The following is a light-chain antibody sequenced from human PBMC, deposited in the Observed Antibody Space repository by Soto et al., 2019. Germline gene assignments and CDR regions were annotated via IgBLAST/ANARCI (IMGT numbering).Light chain of an antibody. V-gene: IGKV3-20*01. J-gene: IGKJ3*01. CDR3: QQYGSSIFT. CDR1: QSVSSSY. Sequence: DIVLTQSPGTLSLSPGQQAPISCRAIQSVSSSYLAWYQQKPGQAPRLLIYGASSRATGIPERFSGSGSGTDFTLTISRLEPEDFAVYYCQQYGSSIFTCGPGT. CDR2: GAS.